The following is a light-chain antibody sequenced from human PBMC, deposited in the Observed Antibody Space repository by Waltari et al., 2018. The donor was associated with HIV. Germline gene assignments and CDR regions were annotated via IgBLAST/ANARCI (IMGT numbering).Light chain of an antibody. CDR3: AAWDDSHHVV. CDR1: SSNIGSNT. V-gene: IGLV1-44*01. CDR2: SNN. Sequence: QSVLTQPPSASGTPGQRVTISCSGSSSNIGSNTVNWYQQLPGTAPKLLIYSNNPPPSGVPDRFSGSKSGTSASLAISGLQSEDEADYYCAAWDDSHHVVFGGGTKLTVL. J-gene: IGLJ2*01.